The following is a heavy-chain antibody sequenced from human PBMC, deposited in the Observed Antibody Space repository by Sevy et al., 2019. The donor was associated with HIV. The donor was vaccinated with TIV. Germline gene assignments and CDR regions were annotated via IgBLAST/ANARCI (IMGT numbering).Heavy chain of an antibody. D-gene: IGHD3-16*02. CDR3: AREGVGVIVFYGMDV. Sequence: ASVKVSCKASGYTFTSYAMNWVRQAPGQGLEWMGWINTNTGNPTYVQGFTGRFVFSLDTSVSTAYLQISSLKAEDTAVYYCAREGVGVIVFYGMDVWGQGTTVTVSS. CDR2: INTNTGNP. J-gene: IGHJ6*02. CDR1: GYTFTSYA. V-gene: IGHV7-4-1*02.